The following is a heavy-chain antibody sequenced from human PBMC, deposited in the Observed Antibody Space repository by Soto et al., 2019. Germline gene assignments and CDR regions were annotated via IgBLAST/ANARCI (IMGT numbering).Heavy chain of an antibody. CDR3: ARVPGP. V-gene: IGHV4-30-2*01. J-gene: IGHJ5*02. CDR2: IYHSGST. CDR1: GGSISSGGYS. Sequence: SETVSLTCAVSGGSISSGGYSWSWIRQPPGKGLEWIGYIYHSGSTYYNPSLKSRVTISVDRPKNQFSLKLSSVTAADTAVYYCARVPGPWGQGTLVNSPQ.